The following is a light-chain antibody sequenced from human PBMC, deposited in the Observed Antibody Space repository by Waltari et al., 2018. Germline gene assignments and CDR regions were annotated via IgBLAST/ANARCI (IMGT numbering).Light chain of an antibody. V-gene: IGLV2-11*01. CDR1: SSDVGYYTS. CDR3: CSYTGNYLRV. J-gene: IGLJ2*01. Sequence: QSALTQPRSVSGSPGQSVTISCTGTSSDVGYYTSVSWYQQHPGKAPKLTIYDVIERPSGRPGRFSASKSGNTASLTIAGLHAEDEADYCCCSYTGNYLRVFGGGTMLTVL. CDR2: DVI.